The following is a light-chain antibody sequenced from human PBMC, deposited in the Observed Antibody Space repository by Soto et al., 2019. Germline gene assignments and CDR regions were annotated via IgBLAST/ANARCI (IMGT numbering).Light chain of an antibody. CDR2: DVS. V-gene: IGLV2-11*01. CDR3: CSYAGSNTLA. J-gene: IGLJ2*01. Sequence: QSVLTQPRSVSGSPGQSITISCSGTIRDIGGYNFISWYQQHPGAAPKIIIYDVSKRPSGAPDRFSGSTSGNTASLTISGLQAEDDAFYYCCSYAGSNTLAFGGGTKLTVL. CDR1: IRDIGGYNF.